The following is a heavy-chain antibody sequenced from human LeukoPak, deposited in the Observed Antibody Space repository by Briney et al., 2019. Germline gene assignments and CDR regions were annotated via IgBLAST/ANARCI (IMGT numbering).Heavy chain of an antibody. V-gene: IGHV4-39*07. Sequence: SETLSLTCTVSGGSISSSSYYWGWIRQPPGKGLEWIGSVHHTGSTYYNPSLKSRVTISGDTSKNQFSLRLSSVIAADTAVYYCARDRITMVRGVSSYYYGMDVWGQGTTVTVSS. CDR3: ARDRITMVRGVSSYYYGMDV. D-gene: IGHD3-10*01. J-gene: IGHJ6*02. CDR1: GGSISSSSYY. CDR2: VHHTGST.